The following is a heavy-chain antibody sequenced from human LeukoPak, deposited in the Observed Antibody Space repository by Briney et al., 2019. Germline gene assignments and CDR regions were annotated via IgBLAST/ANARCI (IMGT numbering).Heavy chain of an antibody. Sequence: ASVKVSCKASGYTFTGYYMHLVRQAPGQGLEWMGRINPNSGGTNYAQKFQGRVTMTRDTSISTAYMELSRLRSDDTAVYYCASSDCSGGSCYLDYWGQGTLVTVSS. CDR3: ASSDCSGGSCYLDY. D-gene: IGHD2-15*01. J-gene: IGHJ4*02. CDR1: GYTFTGYY. CDR2: INPNSGGT. V-gene: IGHV1-2*06.